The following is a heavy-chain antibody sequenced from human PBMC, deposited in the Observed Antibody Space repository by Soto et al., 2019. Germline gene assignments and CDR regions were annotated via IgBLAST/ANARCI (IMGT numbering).Heavy chain of an antibody. CDR2: IIPILGIA. D-gene: IGHD3-22*01. V-gene: IGHV1-69*02. J-gene: IGHJ4*02. Sequence: SVKVSCKASGGTFSSYTISWVRQAPGQGLEWMGRIIPILGIANYAQKFQGRVTITADKSTGTAYMELSSLRSEDTAVYYCARAYFLLRHYYFDYWGQGTLVTVSS. CDR1: GGTFSSYT. CDR3: ARAYFLLRHYYFDY.